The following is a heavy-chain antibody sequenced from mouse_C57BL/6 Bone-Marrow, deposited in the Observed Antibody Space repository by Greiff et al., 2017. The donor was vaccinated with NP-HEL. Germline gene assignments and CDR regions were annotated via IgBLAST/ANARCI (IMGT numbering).Heavy chain of an antibody. CDR2: IRLKSDNYAT. D-gene: IGHD2-3*01. Sequence: DVMLVESGGGLVQPGGSMKLSCVASGFTFSNYWMNWVRQSPEKGLEWVAQIRLKSDNYATHYAESVKGRFTISRDDSKSSVYLQMNNLRAEDTGIYYCTGDGYYLYAMDYWGQGTSVTVSS. CDR1: GFTFSNYW. V-gene: IGHV6-3*01. CDR3: TGDGYYLYAMDY. J-gene: IGHJ4*01.